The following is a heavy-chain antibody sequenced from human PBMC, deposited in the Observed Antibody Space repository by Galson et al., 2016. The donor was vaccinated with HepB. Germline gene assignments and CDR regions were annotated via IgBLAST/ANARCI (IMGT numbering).Heavy chain of an antibody. V-gene: IGHV4-4*01. Sequence: TLSLTCGVSSGYITNSNYWSWVRQPPGKGLEWIGEVSNKGKTNFNPSLASRLSMSFDMSTNEASLRLNFMTAEDTATYFCTRESGAFVPFGFWGQGAPVVVST. CDR1: SGYITNSNY. J-gene: IGHJ4*02. CDR3: TRESGAFVPFGF. D-gene: IGHD3-16*01. CDR2: VSNKGKT.